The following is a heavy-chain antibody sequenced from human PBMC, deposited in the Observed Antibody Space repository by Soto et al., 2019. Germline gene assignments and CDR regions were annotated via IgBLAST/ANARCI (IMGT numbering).Heavy chain of an antibody. CDR2: IKGGGSNT. J-gene: IGHJ4*02. D-gene: IGHD6-13*01. CDR3: AGHPVIAD. Sequence: GGSLRLSCATSGFTLSDYYISWVRQAPGKGLEWVGNIKGGGSNTHYVVSVRGRFTISRDNAENIIYLQMNNLRDEDTAMYYCAGHPVIADWGQGTQVTVSS. CDR1: GFTLSDYY. V-gene: IGHV3-7*03.